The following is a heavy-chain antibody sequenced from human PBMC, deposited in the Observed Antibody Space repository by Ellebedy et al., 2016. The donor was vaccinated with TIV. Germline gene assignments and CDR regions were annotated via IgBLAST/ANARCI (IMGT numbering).Heavy chain of an antibody. CDR3: ARGGIDYADYGMDV. V-gene: IGHV3-20*04. D-gene: IGHD4-17*01. J-gene: IGHJ6*02. CDR1: GFTFDDYG. CDR2: INWNGGST. Sequence: GESLKISCAASGFTFDDYGMSWVRQAPGKGLEWVSGINWNGGSTGYADSVKGRFTISRDNAKNSLYLQMNSLRAEDAALYYCARGGIDYADYGMDVWGQGTTVTVSS.